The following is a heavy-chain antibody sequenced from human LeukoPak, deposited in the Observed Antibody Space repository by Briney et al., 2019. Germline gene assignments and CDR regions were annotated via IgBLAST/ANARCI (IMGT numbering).Heavy chain of an antibody. J-gene: IGHJ4*02. CDR1: GFTFSSYW. CDR3: ARDWAGSGSLFDY. CDR2: IKEDRSDK. Sequence: GGSLRLSCAASGFTFSSYWMSWVRQAPGKGLEWVANIKEDRSDKYYLGSVKGRFTISRDNAKNSLYLQMNSLRAEDTAVYYCARDWAGSGSLFDYWGQGALLTVSS. V-gene: IGHV3-7*01. D-gene: IGHD1-26*01.